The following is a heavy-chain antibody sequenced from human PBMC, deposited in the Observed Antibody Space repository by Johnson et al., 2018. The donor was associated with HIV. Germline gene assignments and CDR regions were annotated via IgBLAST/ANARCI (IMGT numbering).Heavy chain of an antibody. Sequence: VQLVESGGGVVQPGRSLRLSCAASGFTFSSMHWDRQAPGKGLEWVAVISHDGSHKYYADSVKGRFSLSRDNSKNTLYLQMNSLRAEDTAVYYCARESHDDRTYYYGAFDVWGQGTMVTVSS. CDR3: ARESHDDRTYYYGAFDV. D-gene: IGHD3-22*01. J-gene: IGHJ3*01. V-gene: IGHV3-30*03. CDR1: GFTFSS. CDR2: ISHDGSHK.